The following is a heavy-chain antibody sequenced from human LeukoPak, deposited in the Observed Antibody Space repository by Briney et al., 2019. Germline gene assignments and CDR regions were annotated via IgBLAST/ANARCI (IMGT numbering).Heavy chain of an antibody. D-gene: IGHD3-3*01. CDR1: VYTFTSYD. J-gene: IGHJ5*02. CDR3: ARGHTYYDFCSGQEGAWFDP. Sequence: ASVKVSCKASVYTFTSYDINWVRQATGQGLEWMGWRNPNSGNTGYAQKFQGRVTMTRNTSISTAYMELSSLRSEDTAVYYCARGHTYYDFCSGQEGAWFDPWGQGTLVTVSS. V-gene: IGHV1-8*01. CDR2: RNPNSGNT.